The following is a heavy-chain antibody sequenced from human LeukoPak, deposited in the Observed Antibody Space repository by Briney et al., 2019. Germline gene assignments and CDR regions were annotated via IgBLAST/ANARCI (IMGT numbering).Heavy chain of an antibody. D-gene: IGHD3-22*01. CDR1: GFTFSSYG. Sequence: PGGSLRLSCAASGFTFSSYGMRWVRQAPGKGLEWVAVISYDGSNKYYADSVKGRFTISRDNSKNTLYLQMNSLRAEDTAVYYCAKDLGAIVVGGMDVWGQGTTVTVSS. V-gene: IGHV3-30*18. CDR3: AKDLGAIVVGGMDV. CDR2: ISYDGSNK. J-gene: IGHJ6*02.